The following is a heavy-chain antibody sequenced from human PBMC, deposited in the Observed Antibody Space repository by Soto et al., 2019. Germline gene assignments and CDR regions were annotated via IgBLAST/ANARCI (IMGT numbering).Heavy chain of an antibody. Sequence: QITLKESGPTLVKPTQPLTLTCTFSGFSLSTTGVCVGWIRQPPGKALEWLALIYWDDDKRYSPSLKSRLTITKDTSKNQVVLTMTNMDPVDTATYFCAHSHDYDSAGAYFAYWGQGTLVTVSS. CDR2: IYWDDDK. V-gene: IGHV2-5*02. CDR1: GFSLSTTGVC. CDR3: AHSHDYDSAGAYFAY. D-gene: IGHD3-22*01. J-gene: IGHJ4*02.